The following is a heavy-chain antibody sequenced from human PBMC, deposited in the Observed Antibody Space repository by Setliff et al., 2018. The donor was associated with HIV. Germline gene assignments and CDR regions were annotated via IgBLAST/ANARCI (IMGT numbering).Heavy chain of an antibody. CDR2: ITSNLNYK. D-gene: IGHD3-22*01. V-gene: IGHV3-21*01. CDR3: AKGDSFVFSYVYPDY. CDR1: GFKFKNYT. Sequence: GGSLRLSCVGSGFKFKNYTMMWVRQTPGKGLEWVSSITSNLNYKYADSVKGRFTISRDNTKNSLYLQMNSLRAEDTAVYYCAKGDSFVFSYVYPDYWGPGTLVTVSS. J-gene: IGHJ4*02.